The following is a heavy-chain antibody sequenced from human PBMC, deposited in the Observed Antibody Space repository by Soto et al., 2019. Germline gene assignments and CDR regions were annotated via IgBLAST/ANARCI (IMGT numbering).Heavy chain of an antibody. Sequence: PGGSLRLSCAASGFTFSDNYISWIRQTPGKGLEWVSYISISGNTIDYADSVKGRFTISRDNAKKSVYLQMNSLRAEDTAVYYCAREGGGDAFDVWGQGTMVTVSS. V-gene: IGHV3-11*01. CDR2: ISISGNTI. CDR3: AREGGGDAFDV. J-gene: IGHJ3*01. CDR1: GFTFSDNY. D-gene: IGHD3-16*01.